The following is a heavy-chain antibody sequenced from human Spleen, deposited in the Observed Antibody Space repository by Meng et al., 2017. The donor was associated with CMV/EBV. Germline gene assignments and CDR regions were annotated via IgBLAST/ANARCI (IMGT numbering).Heavy chain of an antibody. D-gene: IGHD1-14*01. CDR1: GFTFSYYA. Sequence: VQVVESGGVLVRPGGSLRLSCADSGFTFSYYAMHWVRQAPGEGPVWVSRIDTDGTVTSYAESVRGRFTISRDNSKNTLYLQMNDLRAGDSGVYYCVRDLVGNRDSWGHGTLVTVSS. CDR2: IDTDGTVT. J-gene: IGHJ5*01. CDR3: VRDLVGNRDS. V-gene: IGHV3-74*03.